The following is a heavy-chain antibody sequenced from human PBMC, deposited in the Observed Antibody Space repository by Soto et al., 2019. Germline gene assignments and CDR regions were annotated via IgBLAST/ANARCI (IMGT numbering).Heavy chain of an antibody. Sequence: SETLSLTCTVSGGSISSSSYYWGWIRQPPGKGLEWIGSIYYSGSTYYNPSLKSRVTISVDTSKNQFSLKLSSVTAADTAVYYCVLGALYYYYGMDVWGQGTTVT. D-gene: IGHD1-26*01. V-gene: IGHV4-39*01. J-gene: IGHJ6*02. CDR1: GGSISSSSYY. CDR3: VLGALYYYYGMDV. CDR2: IYYSGST.